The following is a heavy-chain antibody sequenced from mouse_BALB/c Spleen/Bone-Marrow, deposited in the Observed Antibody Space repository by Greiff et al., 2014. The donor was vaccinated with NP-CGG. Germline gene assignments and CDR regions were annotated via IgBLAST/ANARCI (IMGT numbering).Heavy chain of an antibody. CDR3: AREDYGNSYAMDY. J-gene: IGHJ4*01. CDR2: IDPANGNT. V-gene: IGHV14-3*02. CDR1: GFNIKDTY. Sequence: EVKLMESGAELVKPGASVKLSCTASGFNIKDTYMHWVKQRPEQGLEWIGRIDPANGNTKYDPKFQGRATITADTSSNTAYLQLSSLTSEDTAVYYCAREDYGNSYAMDYWGQGTSVTVSS. D-gene: IGHD2-1*01.